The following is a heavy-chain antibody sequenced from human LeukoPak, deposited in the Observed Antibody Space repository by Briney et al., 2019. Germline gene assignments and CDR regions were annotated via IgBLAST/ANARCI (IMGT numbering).Heavy chain of an antibody. V-gene: IGHV1-46*01. CDR2: INPSGGST. CDR1: GYTFTSYY. D-gene: IGHD3-9*01. CDR3: ASSPRDDILTGFLSP. J-gene: IGHJ5*02. Sequence: GASVKVSCKASGYTFTSYYMHWVRQAPGQGLEWMGIINPSGGSTSYARKFQGRVTMTRDTSTSTVYMELSSLRSEDTAVYYCASSPRDDILTGFLSPWGQGTLVTVSS.